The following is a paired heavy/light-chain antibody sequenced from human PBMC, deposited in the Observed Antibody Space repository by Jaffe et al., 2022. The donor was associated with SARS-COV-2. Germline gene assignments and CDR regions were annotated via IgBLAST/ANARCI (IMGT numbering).Light chain of an antibody. CDR2: GAS. J-gene: IGKJ4*01. CDR1: QSVSSN. CDR3: QQYNNLLT. V-gene: IGKV3-15*01. Sequence: EIVMTQSPATLSVSPGERATLSCRASQSVSSNLAWYQQKPGQAPRLLIYGASTRATGIPARFSGSGSGTEFTLTISSLQSEDFAVYYCQQYNNLLTFGGGTKVEIK.
Heavy chain of an antibody. CDR1: GGTFSSYA. J-gene: IGHJ4*02. V-gene: IGHV1-69*01. CDR3: AREELGYCSSTSCYGPIDY. D-gene: IGHD2-2*01. CDR2: IIPIFGTA. Sequence: QVQLVQSGAEVKKPGSSVKVSCKASGGTFSSYAISWVRQAPGQGLEWMGGIIPIFGTANYAQKFQGRVTITADESTSTAYMELSSLRSEDTAVYYCAREELGYCSSTSCYGPIDYWGQGTLVTVSS.